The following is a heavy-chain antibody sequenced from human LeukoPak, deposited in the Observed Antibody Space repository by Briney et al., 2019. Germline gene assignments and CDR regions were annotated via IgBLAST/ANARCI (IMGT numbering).Heavy chain of an antibody. CDR2: ISSSTGAI. V-gene: IGHV3-48*02. D-gene: IGHD2-21*02. CDR1: GFTFTAYS. Sequence: RGSLRLSCAASGFTFTAYSMNWVRQAPGKGLEWVSCISSSTGAINYADSVKGRFTVSRDKAKKSVYLQMNSLRDEDTAIYYCARGEASAVLDYWGQGTRVTVSS. CDR3: ARGEASAVLDY. J-gene: IGHJ4*02.